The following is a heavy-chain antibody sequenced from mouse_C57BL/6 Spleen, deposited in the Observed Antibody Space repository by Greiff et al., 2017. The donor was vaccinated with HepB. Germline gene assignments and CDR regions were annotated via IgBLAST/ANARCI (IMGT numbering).Heavy chain of an antibody. CDR2: IDPSDSYT. D-gene: IGHD2-3*01. CDR1: GYTFTSYW. J-gene: IGHJ4*01. CDR3: ARLNGYYGYAMDY. Sequence: VQLQQPGAELVMPGASVKLSCKASGYTFTSYWMHWVKQRPGQGLEWIGEIDPSDSYTNYNQKFKGKSTLTVDKSSSTAYMQLSSLTSEDSAVYDCARLNGYYGYAMDYWGQGTSVTVSS. V-gene: IGHV1-69*01.